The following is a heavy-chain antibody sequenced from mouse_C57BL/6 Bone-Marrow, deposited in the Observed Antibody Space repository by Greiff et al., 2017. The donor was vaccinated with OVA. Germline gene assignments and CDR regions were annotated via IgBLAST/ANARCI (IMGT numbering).Heavy chain of an antibody. CDR2: IYPGDGAT. CDR1: GYAFSSYW. J-gene: IGHJ2*01. Sequence: VQLQQSGAELVKPGASVKISCKASGYAFSSYWMHWVKQRPGKGLEWIGQIYPGDGATNYNGKFKGRATLTADKSSSTAYLQLSSLTSEDSSVYFCARWDYWGQGTPLTVSS. V-gene: IGHV1-80*01. CDR3: ARWDY.